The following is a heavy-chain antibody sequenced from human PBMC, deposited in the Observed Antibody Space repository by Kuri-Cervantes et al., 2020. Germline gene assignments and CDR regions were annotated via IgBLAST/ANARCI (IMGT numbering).Heavy chain of an antibody. J-gene: IGHJ6*02. CDR2: INPSGGST. Sequence: ASVKVSCKASGYTFTSYYMHWVRQAPGQGLEWMEIINPSGGSTSYAQKFQGRVTMTRDTSTSTVYMELSSLRSEDTAVYYCARSQDVDTTYYYYYGMDVWGQGTTVTVSS. V-gene: IGHV1-46*01. D-gene: IGHD5-18*01. CDR1: GYTFTSYY. CDR3: ARSQDVDTTYYYYYGMDV.